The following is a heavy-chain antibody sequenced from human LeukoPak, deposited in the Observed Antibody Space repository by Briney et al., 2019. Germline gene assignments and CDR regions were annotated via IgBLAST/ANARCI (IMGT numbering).Heavy chain of an antibody. Sequence: GGSLRLSCAASGFTFSSYAMHWVRQAPGKGLEWVAVISYDGSNKYYADSVKGRFTISRDNSKNTLYLQMNSLRAEDTAVYYCARELEVVAATPVYDYGMDVWGQGTTVTVSS. J-gene: IGHJ6*02. CDR2: ISYDGSNK. V-gene: IGHV3-30*04. CDR3: ARELEVVAATPVYDYGMDV. CDR1: GFTFSSYA. D-gene: IGHD2-15*01.